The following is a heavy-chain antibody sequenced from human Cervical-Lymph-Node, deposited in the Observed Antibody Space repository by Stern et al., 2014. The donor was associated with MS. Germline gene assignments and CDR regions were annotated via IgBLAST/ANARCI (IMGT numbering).Heavy chain of an antibody. D-gene: IGHD6-19*01. CDR3: ARDSGWYGYFQH. J-gene: IGHJ1*01. CDR1: GGSISSYH. CDR2: IYYSGST. Sequence: QVQLVESRPGLVKPSETLSLTCTVSGGSISSYHWSWTRPPPGQGLEWIGYIYYSGSTNYNPSLKSRVTISVDTSKNQFSLKLSSVTAADTAVYYCARDSGWYGYFQHWGQGTLVTVSS. V-gene: IGHV4-59*01.